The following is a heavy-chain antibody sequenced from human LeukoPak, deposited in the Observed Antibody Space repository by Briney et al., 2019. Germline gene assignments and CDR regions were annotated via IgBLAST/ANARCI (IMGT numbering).Heavy chain of an antibody. Sequence: SVKVSCKASGYTFTSYGISWVRQAPGQGLEWMGWISYYIGNTFYAQKFQGRVTMTTDTSTNTAYMELRSLRSDGTAVYYCARDLYYYDSSNYHDVFDVWGQGTMVTVSS. CDR2: ISYYIGNT. CDR1: GYTFTSYG. V-gene: IGHV1-18*01. CDR3: ARDLYYYDSSNYHDVFDV. J-gene: IGHJ3*01. D-gene: IGHD3-22*01.